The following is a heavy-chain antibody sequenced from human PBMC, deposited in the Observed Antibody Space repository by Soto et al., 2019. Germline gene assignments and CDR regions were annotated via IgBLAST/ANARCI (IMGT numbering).Heavy chain of an antibody. V-gene: IGHV4-34*01. D-gene: IGHD3-10*01. CDR2: INHSGST. Sequence: SETLSLTCAVYGGSFSGYYWSWIRQPPGKGLEWIGEINHSGSTNYNPSLKSRVTISVDTSKNQFSLKLSSVTAADTAVCYCGRASREKKYYYGSGKLDYWGQGTLVTVSS. CDR3: GRASREKKYYYGSGKLDY. CDR1: GGSFSGYY. J-gene: IGHJ4*02.